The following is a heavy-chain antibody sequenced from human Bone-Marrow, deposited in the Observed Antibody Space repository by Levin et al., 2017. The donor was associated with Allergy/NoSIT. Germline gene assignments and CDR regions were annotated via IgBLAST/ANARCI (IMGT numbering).Heavy chain of an antibody. J-gene: IGHJ4*02. CDR3: VKDASEGYSGYDW. D-gene: IGHD5-12*01. CDR1: GFTFDDFG. V-gene: IGHV3-9*01. Sequence: PGGSLRLSCAASGFTFDDFGMHWVRQTPGKGLEWVSGINWRSNSIGYSDSVKGRFTISRDNAKNSLYLQMNSLRAEDTALYYCVKDASEGYSGYDWWGQGTLVIVSS. CDR2: INWRSNSI.